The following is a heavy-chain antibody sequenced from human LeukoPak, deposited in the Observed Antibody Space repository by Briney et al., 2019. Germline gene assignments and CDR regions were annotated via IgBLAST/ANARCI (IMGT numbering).Heavy chain of an antibody. CDR2: IYYSGST. V-gene: IGHV4-30-4*01. Sequence: SQTLSLTCAVSGGSISSGDYYWSWIRQPPGKGLEWIGYIYYSGSTYYNPSLKSRVTISVDTSKNQFSLKLSSVTAADTAVYYCARSFDNASSVDYWGQGTLVTVSS. CDR1: GGSISSGDYY. J-gene: IGHJ4*02. CDR3: ARSFDNASSVDY. D-gene: IGHD3-22*01.